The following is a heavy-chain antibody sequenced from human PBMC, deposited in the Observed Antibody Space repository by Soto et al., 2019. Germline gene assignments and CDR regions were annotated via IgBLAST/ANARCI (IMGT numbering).Heavy chain of an antibody. D-gene: IGHD2-15*01. J-gene: IGHJ5*02. Sequence: ESGGGVVQPGRSLRLSCAASGFTFSSYGMHWVRQAPGKGLEWVAVISYDGSNKYYADSVKGRFTISRDNSKNTLYLQMNSLRAEDTAVYYCASTLDYCSGGSCSWGQGTLVTVSS. CDR3: ASTLDYCSGGSCS. V-gene: IGHV3-30*03. CDR1: GFTFSSYG. CDR2: ISYDGSNK.